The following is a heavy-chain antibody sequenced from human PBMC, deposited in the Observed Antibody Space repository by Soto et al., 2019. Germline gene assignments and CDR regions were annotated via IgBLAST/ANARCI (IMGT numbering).Heavy chain of an antibody. D-gene: IGHD2-15*01. V-gene: IGHV5-10-1*01. CDR3: AREVALYYYGMDV. CDR1: AFSFTDYW. J-gene: IGHJ6*02. CDR2: IDPDDSET. Sequence: GEFQKISSQGAAFSFTDYWISLVSQMPGKGLEWMGRIDPDDSETNYSPSFQGHVTISVDKSISTAYLQWSSLKASDTAMYYCAREVALYYYGMDVWGQGTTVTVSS.